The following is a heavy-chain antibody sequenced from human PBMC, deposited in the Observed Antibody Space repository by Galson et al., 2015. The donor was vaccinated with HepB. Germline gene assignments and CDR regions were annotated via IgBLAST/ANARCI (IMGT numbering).Heavy chain of an antibody. CDR2: VSNDGSYK. CDR1: GFTFSSYA. CDR3: ARGKVPGNPNYYAMDV. Sequence: SLRLSCAASGFTFSSYAMHWVRQAPGKGLEWVAVVSNDGSYKYNADSVKGRFTISRDNSKNTLYVQMNSLRAEDTAVYYCARGKVPGNPNYYAMDVWGQGTTVTVSS. V-gene: IGHV3-30-3*01. J-gene: IGHJ6*02.